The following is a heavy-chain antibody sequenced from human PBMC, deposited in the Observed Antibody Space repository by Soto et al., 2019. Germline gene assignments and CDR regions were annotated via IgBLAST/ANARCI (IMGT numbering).Heavy chain of an antibody. CDR2: ISAYNGNT. CDR1: GYTFTTYG. J-gene: IGHJ6*02. D-gene: IGHD5-18*01. V-gene: IGHV1-18*04. Sequence: QVNLVQSGAEVKKPGASVKVSCKTSGYTFTTYGISWVRQAPGQGLEWMGWISAYNGNTNYAQKLQGRVTMTTDTSTSTAYMELRSLRSDDTAVYYGARDLYSYGYYAMDVWGQGNTVTVSS. CDR3: ARDLYSYGYYAMDV.